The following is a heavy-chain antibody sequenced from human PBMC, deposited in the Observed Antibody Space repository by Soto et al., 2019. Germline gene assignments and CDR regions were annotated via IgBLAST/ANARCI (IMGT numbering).Heavy chain of an antibody. CDR2: IYYSGST. CDR1: GGSISSSSYY. CDR3: ARQKRYFDWSFYFDY. Sequence: SETLSLTCTVSGGSISSSSYYWGWIRQPPGKGLEWIGSIYYSGSTYYNPSLKSRVTISVDTSKNQFSLKLSSVTAADTAVYYCARQKRYFDWSFYFDYWGQGTLVTVSS. V-gene: IGHV4-39*01. J-gene: IGHJ4*02. D-gene: IGHD3-9*01.